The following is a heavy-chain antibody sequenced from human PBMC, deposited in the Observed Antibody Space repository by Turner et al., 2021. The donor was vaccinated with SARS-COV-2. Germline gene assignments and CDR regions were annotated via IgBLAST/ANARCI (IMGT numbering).Heavy chain of an antibody. CDR1: GFTFSNYS. J-gene: IGHJ6*02. V-gene: IGHV3-48*01. Sequence: EVQLLESGGGLVQPGGPLRLSCAASGFTFSNYSMNWVGQDPRKGLVWVSYISSSSSTIYYADSVKGRFTISRDNAKNSLYLQMNSLRAEDTAVYYCARERGYSYGPYYYGMDVWGQGTTVTVSS. CDR3: ARERGYSYGPYYYGMDV. CDR2: ISSSSSTI. D-gene: IGHD5-18*01.